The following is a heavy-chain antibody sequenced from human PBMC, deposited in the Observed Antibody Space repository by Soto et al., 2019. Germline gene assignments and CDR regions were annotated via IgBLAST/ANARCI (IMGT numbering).Heavy chain of an antibody. CDR3: ARVDERAYTGYGLYYFDS. CDR1: GFSLSNARMG. V-gene: IGHV2-26*01. Sequence: QVTLKESGPVLVKPTETLTLTCTVSGFSLSNARMGVSWIRQSPGKALEWLAHVFSNDEKSYSTSLKSRLTISKDTSKSQVVLTVANMDSVDTATYSCARVDERAYTGYGLYYFDSWGQGTLVTVSS. D-gene: IGHD5-12*01. J-gene: IGHJ4*02. CDR2: VFSNDEK.